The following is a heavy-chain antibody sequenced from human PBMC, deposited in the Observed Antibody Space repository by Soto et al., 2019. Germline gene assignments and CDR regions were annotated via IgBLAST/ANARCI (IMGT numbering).Heavy chain of an antibody. CDR1: GVSIDNFF. CDR3: ALDRGGITVSSKPLGEWFDP. V-gene: IGHV4-59*03. D-gene: IGHD6-19*01. Sequence: SETLSLTCTVSGVSIDNFFWSWIRQIPGKGLEWISYVSQGGTTAYMSEEETTSYNPSLESRANISLDLPKNQFSLKLTSVTAADTAVYYCALDRGGITVSSKPLGEWFDPWGQGTLVTVSS. J-gene: IGHJ5*02. CDR2: VSQGGTT.